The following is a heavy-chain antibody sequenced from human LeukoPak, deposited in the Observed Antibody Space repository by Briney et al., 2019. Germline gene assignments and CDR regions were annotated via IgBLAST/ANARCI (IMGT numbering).Heavy chain of an antibody. CDR3: ASTRLLWFGDQRHDY. Sequence: GASLRLSCAASGFTFSSYSMNWVRQAPGKGLEWVSSISSSSSYIYYADSVKGRFTISRDNAKNSLYLQMNSLRAEDTAVYYCASTRLLWFGDQRHDYWGQGTLFTVSS. CDR1: GFTFSSYS. D-gene: IGHD3-10*01. V-gene: IGHV3-21*01. J-gene: IGHJ4*02. CDR2: ISSSSSYI.